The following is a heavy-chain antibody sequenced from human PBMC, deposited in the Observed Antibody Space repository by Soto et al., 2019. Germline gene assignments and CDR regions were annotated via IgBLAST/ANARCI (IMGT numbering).Heavy chain of an antibody. J-gene: IGHJ6*02. D-gene: IGHD3-16*01. CDR1: GGSISSGDYY. Sequence: SETLSLTGTVSGGSISSGDYYWSWIRRPPGKGLEWIGYIYYSGSTYYNPSLKSRVTISVDTSKNQFSLKLSSVTAADTAVYYCAIVGDYYYYGMDVWGQGTTVTVSS. V-gene: IGHV4-30-4*01. CDR2: IYYSGST. CDR3: AIVGDYYYYGMDV.